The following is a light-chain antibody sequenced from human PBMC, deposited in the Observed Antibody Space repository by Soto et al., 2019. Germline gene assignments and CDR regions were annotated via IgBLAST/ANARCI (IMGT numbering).Light chain of an antibody. V-gene: IGKV1-5*01. CDR1: QSIGRW. CDR3: QQYNSDPWT. Sequence: DIQMTQSPSTLSASVGDRVTITCRASQSIGRWLAWFQQKPGKAPRLLIYEASSLESGVSSTFSGSGSGTEFTLTISSLQPDDFATYYCQQYNSDPWTFGQGTKVEIK. J-gene: IGKJ1*01. CDR2: EAS.